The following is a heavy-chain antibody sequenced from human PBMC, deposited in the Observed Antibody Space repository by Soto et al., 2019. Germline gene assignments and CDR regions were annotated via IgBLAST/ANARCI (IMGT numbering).Heavy chain of an antibody. V-gene: IGHV4-4*07. CDR1: GGSMSSYY. Sequence: SETLSLTCTVSGGSMSSYYWTWIRQPAGKGLEWIGRVYSSGGTHYNPSLKSRVTISLDTSKNQFSLRLPSVTDADTAVYYCARGQRFSDWFDPWGQGTLVTVSS. CDR2: VYSSGGT. D-gene: IGHD3-3*01. J-gene: IGHJ5*02. CDR3: ARGQRFSDWFDP.